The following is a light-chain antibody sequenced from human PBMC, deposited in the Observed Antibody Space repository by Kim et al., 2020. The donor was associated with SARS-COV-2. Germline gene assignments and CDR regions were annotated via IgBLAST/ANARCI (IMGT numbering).Light chain of an antibody. CDR3: QQVKSYPLT. J-gene: IGKJ4*01. Sequence: GDRVTITCRASQDISSDLAWYQQEPGKAPSLLIYAASTLQGGVPSRFSGSGSGTDFTLTISSLQPEDFTTYYCQQVKSYPLTFGGGTKVDIK. CDR1: QDISSD. V-gene: IGKV1-9*01. CDR2: AAS.